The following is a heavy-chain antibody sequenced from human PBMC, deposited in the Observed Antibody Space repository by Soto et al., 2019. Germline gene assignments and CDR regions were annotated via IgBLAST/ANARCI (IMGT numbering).Heavy chain of an antibody. Sequence: PEETLSLTCAVYGGSFSGYYWSWVRQPPGKGLEWIGEIYHSGSTNYNPSLKSRVTISVDKSKNQFSLKLSSVTAADTAVYYCARSGIALTYFDYWGQGTLVTVSS. J-gene: IGHJ4*02. V-gene: IGHV4-34*01. CDR3: ARSGIALTYFDY. D-gene: IGHD2-21*01. CDR2: IYHSGST. CDR1: GGSFSGYY.